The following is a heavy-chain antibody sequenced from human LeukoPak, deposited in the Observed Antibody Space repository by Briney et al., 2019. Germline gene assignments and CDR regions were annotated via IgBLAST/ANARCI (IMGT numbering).Heavy chain of an antibody. D-gene: IGHD2-2*02. Sequence: GGSLRLSCAASGFTFSTYRMNWVRQAPGKGLEWVSSISSSSSYIYYADSVKGRFTISRDNAKNSLYLQMNSLRAEDTAVYYCARASQPYCSSTSCYTVPSDYWGQGTLVTVSS. CDR1: GFTFSTYR. CDR3: ARASQPYCSSTSCYTVPSDY. V-gene: IGHV3-21*01. CDR2: ISSSSSYI. J-gene: IGHJ4*02.